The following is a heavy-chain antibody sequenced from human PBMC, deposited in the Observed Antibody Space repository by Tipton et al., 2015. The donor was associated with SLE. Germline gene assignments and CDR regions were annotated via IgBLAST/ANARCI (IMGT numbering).Heavy chain of an antibody. CDR3: ANGRDGYNRFDY. D-gene: IGHD5-24*01. V-gene: IGHV3-43*02. Sequence: QLVQSGGGVVQPGGSLRLSCAASGFTFDDYVIHWVRQAPGKGLEWVSLISGDGGTTYYADSVEGRFTISRDNSKNSLYLQMNSLRTEDTALYFCANGRDGYNRFDYWGQGTLVAVSS. CDR2: ISGDGGTT. CDR1: GFTFDDYV. J-gene: IGHJ4*02.